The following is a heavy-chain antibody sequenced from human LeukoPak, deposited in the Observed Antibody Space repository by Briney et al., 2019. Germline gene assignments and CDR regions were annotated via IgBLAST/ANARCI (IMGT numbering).Heavy chain of an antibody. J-gene: IGHJ1*01. V-gene: IGHV3-9*01. D-gene: IGHD5-18*01. CDR3: AKDIMDTAEYFQH. Sequence: GGSLRLSCAASGFTFDDYAMHWVRQAPGKGLEWVSGISWNSGSIGYADSVKGRFTISRGNAKNSLYLQMNSLRAEDTALYYCAKDIMDTAEYFQHWGQGTLVTVSS. CDR1: GFTFDDYA. CDR2: ISWNSGSI.